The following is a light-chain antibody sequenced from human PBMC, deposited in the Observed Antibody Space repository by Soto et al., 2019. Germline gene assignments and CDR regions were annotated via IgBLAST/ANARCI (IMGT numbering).Light chain of an antibody. J-gene: IGLJ3*02. V-gene: IGLV8-61*01. CDR1: SGSVSTSHY. Sequence: QTVVTQEPAFSVSPGGTVTLTCALTSGSVSTSHYPTWYHQIPGQAPRTLIYSTNTRSSGVPNRFSGSILGNRAALTITGAQADDESDYYCVLYMGGGLWVFGGGTQLTVL. CDR2: STN. CDR3: VLYMGGGLWV.